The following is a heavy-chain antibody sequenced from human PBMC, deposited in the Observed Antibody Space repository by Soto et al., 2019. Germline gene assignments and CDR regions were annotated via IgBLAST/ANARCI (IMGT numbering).Heavy chain of an antibody. CDR3: ARAGGGIAAAGSYDY. CDR1: GFTFSSYS. V-gene: IGHV3-21*01. D-gene: IGHD6-13*01. J-gene: IGHJ4*02. CDR2: ISSSSSYI. Sequence: GGSLRLSCAASGFTFSSYSMNWVRQAPGKGLEWVSSISSSSSYIYYADSVKGRFTISRDNAKNSLYLQMNSLRAEDTAVYYCARAGGGIAAAGSYDYWGQGTLVTVSS.